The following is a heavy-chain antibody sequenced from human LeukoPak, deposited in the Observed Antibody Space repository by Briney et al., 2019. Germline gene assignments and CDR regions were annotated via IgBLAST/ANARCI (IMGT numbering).Heavy chain of an antibody. J-gene: IGHJ1*01. CDR2: ISYDGSNK. CDR3: ARPTYGGDQYFQH. D-gene: IGHD4/OR15-4a*01. V-gene: IGHV3-30*01. Sequence: PGGSLRLSCAASGFTFSSYAMHWVRQAPGKGLEWVAVISYDGSNKYYADSVKGRLTISRDNSKNTLYLQMNSLRAEDTAVYYCARPTYGGDQYFQHWGQGTLVTVSS. CDR1: GFTFSSYA.